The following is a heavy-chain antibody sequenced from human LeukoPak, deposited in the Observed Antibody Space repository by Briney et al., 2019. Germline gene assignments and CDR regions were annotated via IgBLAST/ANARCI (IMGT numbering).Heavy chain of an antibody. CDR1: GFTFSSYS. V-gene: IGHV3-48*02. D-gene: IGHD5-12*01. CDR2: ISTTSSTI. CDR3: ARGLRGYSWFDP. Sequence: PGGSLNLFCVASGFTFSSYSMNWVRQAPGKGLEWVSYISTTSSTIYYADSVKGRSTISRDNANNSLYLQMNSLRDEDTAVYYCARGLRGYSWFDPWGQGTLVTVSS. J-gene: IGHJ5*02.